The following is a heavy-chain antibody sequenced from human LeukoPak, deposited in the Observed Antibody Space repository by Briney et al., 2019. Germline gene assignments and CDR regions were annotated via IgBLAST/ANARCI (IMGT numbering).Heavy chain of an antibody. CDR2: IYYSGST. CDR3: ARSPYYDILTLGYYYYYMDV. CDR1: GGSFSGYY. J-gene: IGHJ6*03. Sequence: SETLSLTCAVYGGSFSGYYWSWIRQPPGKGLEWIGYIYYSGSTNYNPSLKSRVTISVDTSKNQFSLKLSSVTAADTAVYYCARSPYYDILTLGYYYYYMDVWGKGTTVTVSS. V-gene: IGHV4-59*08. D-gene: IGHD3-9*01.